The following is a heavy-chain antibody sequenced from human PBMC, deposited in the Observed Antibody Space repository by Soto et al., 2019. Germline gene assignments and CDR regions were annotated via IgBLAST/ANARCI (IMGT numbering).Heavy chain of an antibody. Sequence: QVQLVQSGAEVKKPGSSVKVSCKASGGTFSSYAISWVRQAPGQGLEWMGGIIPIFGTANYAQKFQGRVTITADQATSTAYMGLSSLRSEDTAVYYCARVSMVRGVPGDYYYGMDVWGQGTTVTVSS. CDR2: IIPIFGTA. D-gene: IGHD3-10*01. CDR3: ARVSMVRGVPGDYYYGMDV. V-gene: IGHV1-69*01. CDR1: GGTFSSYA. J-gene: IGHJ6*02.